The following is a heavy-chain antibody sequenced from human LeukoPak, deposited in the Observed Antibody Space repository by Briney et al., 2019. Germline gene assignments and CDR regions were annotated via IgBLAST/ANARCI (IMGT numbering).Heavy chain of an antibody. V-gene: IGHV1-18*01. CDR1: VYTFTSYG. Sequence: GASVKVSCKASVYTFTSYGISWVRQAAGQGLAWMGWISAYNGNTNYAQKLQGRVTMTTYTSTSTAYMELRSLRSDDTAVYYCARDSIQLWLSGVAGWFDPWGQGTLVTVSS. CDR3: ARDSIQLWLSGVAGWFDP. CDR2: ISAYNGNT. J-gene: IGHJ5*02. D-gene: IGHD5-18*01.